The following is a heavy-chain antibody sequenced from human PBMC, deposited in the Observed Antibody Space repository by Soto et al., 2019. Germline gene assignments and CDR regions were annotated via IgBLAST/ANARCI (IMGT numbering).Heavy chain of an antibody. CDR3: ARDSGPPPPRDIVVVPAAWGFDP. Sequence: GGSLRLSCAASGFTFSSYGMHWVRQAPGKGLEWVAVIWYDGSNKYYADSVKGRFTISRDNSKNTLYLQMNSLRAEDTAVYYCARDSGPPPPRDIVVVPAAWGFDPWGQGTLVTVSS. J-gene: IGHJ5*02. CDR1: GFTFSSYG. D-gene: IGHD2-2*01. V-gene: IGHV3-33*01. CDR2: IWYDGSNK.